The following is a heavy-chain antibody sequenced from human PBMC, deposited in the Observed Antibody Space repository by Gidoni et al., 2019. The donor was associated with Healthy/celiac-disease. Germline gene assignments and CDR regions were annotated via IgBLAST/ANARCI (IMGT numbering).Heavy chain of an antibody. Sequence: QVQLQESGPGLVKPSGTLSLTCAVSGGYISRSNWWSLVRPPPGKGLAWIGEINHRGSTNYNPSLKGRVTISGDKSKKQFSLKLSSVTAEDTAVYYCTSLVAVQEAVASFDYWGQGTLVTVSS. V-gene: IGHV4-4*02. J-gene: IGHJ4*02. CDR2: INHRGST. CDR1: GGYISRSNW. D-gene: IGHD6-19*01. CDR3: TSLVAVQEAVASFDY.